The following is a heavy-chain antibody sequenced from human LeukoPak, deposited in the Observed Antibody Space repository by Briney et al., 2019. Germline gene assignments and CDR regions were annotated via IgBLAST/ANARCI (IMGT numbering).Heavy chain of an antibody. J-gene: IGHJ4*02. V-gene: IGHV4-34*01. Sequence: SETLSLTCAVYGGSFSGYYWSWIRQPPGKGLEWIGEINHSGSTNYNPSLKSRVTISVDTSKNQFYLKLSSVTAADTAVYYCARVEMATISRRRYFDYWGQGTLVTVSS. CDR1: GGSFSGYY. CDR3: ARVEMATISRRRYFDY. D-gene: IGHD5-24*01. CDR2: INHSGST.